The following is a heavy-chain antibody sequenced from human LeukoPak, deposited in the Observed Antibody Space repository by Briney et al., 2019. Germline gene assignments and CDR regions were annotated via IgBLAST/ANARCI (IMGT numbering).Heavy chain of an antibody. CDR1: GGSISSYY. V-gene: IGHV4-59*01. Sequence: SETLSLTCTVSGGSISSYYWSWIRQPPGKGLEWIGYIYYSGSTIYNPSLKSRVTISVDTSKNQFSLKLSSVTAADTAVYYCARGYGSGSYGYFDYWGQGTLVTVSS. J-gene: IGHJ4*02. CDR3: ARGYGSGSYGYFDY. CDR2: IYYSGST. D-gene: IGHD3-10*01.